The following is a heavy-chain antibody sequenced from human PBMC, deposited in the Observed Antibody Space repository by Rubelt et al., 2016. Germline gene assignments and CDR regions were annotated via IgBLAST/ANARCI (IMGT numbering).Heavy chain of an antibody. CDR1: GFTFSSYA. CDR3: ARAEYSYVNFDY. Sequence: EYGGGLVQPGGSLRLSCAASGFTFSSYAMSWVRQAPGKGLEWVSGINWNSGTIGYADSVKGRFTISRDNAKNSLYLQMNSLRAEDTAVYYCARAEYSYVNFDYWGQGTLVTVSS. V-gene: IGHV3-48*04. J-gene: IGHJ4*02. CDR2: INWNSGTI. D-gene: IGHD5-18*01.